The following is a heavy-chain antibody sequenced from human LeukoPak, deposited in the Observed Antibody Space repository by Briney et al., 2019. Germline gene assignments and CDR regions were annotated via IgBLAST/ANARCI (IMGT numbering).Heavy chain of an antibody. D-gene: IGHD3-10*01. CDR1: GFTFSSYA. V-gene: IGHV3-23*01. CDR2: IGGSGDSI. J-gene: IGHJ4*02. Sequence: GGSLRLSCAASGFTFSSYAMTWVRQAPGKGLEWVSIIGGSGDSIYYADSVKGRFTISRDNSQNTVYLQMNSLSAEDTAVYYCAKGHSGSYSPLFHYWGQGNLVTVSS. CDR3: AKGHSGSYSPLFHY.